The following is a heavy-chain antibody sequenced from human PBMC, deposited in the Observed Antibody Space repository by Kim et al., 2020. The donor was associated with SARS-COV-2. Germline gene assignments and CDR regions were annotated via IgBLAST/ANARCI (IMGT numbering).Heavy chain of an antibody. V-gene: IGHV3-7*01. CDR3: ASLAGVPDY. J-gene: IGHJ4*02. D-gene: IGHD6-25*01. CDR2: SQT. Sequence: SQTFYVDAVEGRFTISRDNAGRSLYLQMTSLRAEDTAVYYGASLAGVPDYWGQGTLVTVSS.